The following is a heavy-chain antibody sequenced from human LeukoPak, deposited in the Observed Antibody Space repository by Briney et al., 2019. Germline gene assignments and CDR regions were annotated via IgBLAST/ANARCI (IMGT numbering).Heavy chain of an antibody. CDR3: ARDRGYCTNGVCYPTEIDY. V-gene: IGHV3-11*04. CDR1: GFTFSDYY. D-gene: IGHD2-8*01. Sequence: GGSLRLSCAASGFTFSDYYMSWIRQAPGKGLEWVSYISSSGSTIYYADSVKGRFTISRDNAKNSLYLQMNSLRAEDTAVYYCARDRGYCTNGVCYPTEIDYWGQGTLVTVSS. J-gene: IGHJ4*02. CDR2: ISSSGSTI.